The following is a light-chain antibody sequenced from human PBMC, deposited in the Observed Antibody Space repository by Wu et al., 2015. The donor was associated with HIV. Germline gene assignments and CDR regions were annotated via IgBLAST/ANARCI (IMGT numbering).Light chain of an antibody. J-gene: IGKJ2*01. CDR2: TTS. Sequence: DIQMTQSPSSLSASVGDRVTITCRASQSISHFLNWYQHKSGKAPNLLIHTTSNLQSGVPSRFSGSGSGTEFTLTISSLQPEDTATYYCQQSYTIPPTFGPGTNLEIK. CDR3: QQSYTIPPT. V-gene: IGKV1-39*01. CDR1: QSISHF.